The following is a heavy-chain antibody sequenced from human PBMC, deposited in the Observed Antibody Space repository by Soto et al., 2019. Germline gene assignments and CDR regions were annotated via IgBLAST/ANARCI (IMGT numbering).Heavy chain of an antibody. Sequence: QVQLVQSGAEVKKPGSSVKVSCKASGGTFSSYAISWVRQAPGQGLEWMGGIIPTFGTANYAQKCQGRVTITADESTSTANMELSRLRSEHTAVYYCARLWARIVATIGEYYFDYWGQGTLVTVSS. J-gene: IGHJ4*02. CDR1: GGTFSSYA. CDR2: IIPTFGTA. CDR3: ARLWARIVATIGEYYFDY. D-gene: IGHD5-12*01. V-gene: IGHV1-69*01.